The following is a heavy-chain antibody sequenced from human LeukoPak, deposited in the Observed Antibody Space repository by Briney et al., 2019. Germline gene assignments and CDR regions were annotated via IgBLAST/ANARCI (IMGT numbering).Heavy chain of an antibody. Sequence: GGSLRLSCAASGFTFSSYGMHWVRQAPGKGLERVAVISYDGSNKYYADSVKGRFTISRDNSKNTLYLQMNSLRAEDTAVYYCAKPVVGFGELGYFDHWGQGTLVTVSS. CDR2: ISYDGSNK. CDR1: GFTFSSYG. CDR3: AKPVVGFGELGYFDH. J-gene: IGHJ4*02. D-gene: IGHD3-10*01. V-gene: IGHV3-30*18.